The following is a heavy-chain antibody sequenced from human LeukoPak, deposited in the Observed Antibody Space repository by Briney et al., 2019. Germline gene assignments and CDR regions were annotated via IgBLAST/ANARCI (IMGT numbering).Heavy chain of an antibody. CDR3: AKEGDSSLDY. D-gene: IGHD6-13*01. Sequence: GGSLRPSCAASGFTFSSSAMSWVRQVPGKGLEWVSGISASGGSTNYADSVRGRFTISRDNSKNTLYVQMNSLRDEDTALYYCAKEGDSSLDYWGQGTLVTVSS. V-gene: IGHV3-23*01. CDR2: ISASGGST. J-gene: IGHJ4*02. CDR1: GFTFSSSA.